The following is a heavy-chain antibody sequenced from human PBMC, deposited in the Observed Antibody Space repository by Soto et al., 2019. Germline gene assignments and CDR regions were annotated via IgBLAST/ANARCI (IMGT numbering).Heavy chain of an antibody. CDR3: ASTAARGRLYYYYGMDV. J-gene: IGHJ6*02. V-gene: IGHV1-69*06. Sequence: SVKVSCEASGGTLTSYAISWVRRAPGQGLEWMGWIIPIFGTANYAQKFQGRVTITADKSTSTAYMELSSLRSEDTAVYYCASTAARGRLYYYYGMDVWGQGTTVTVSS. CDR2: IIPIFGTA. CDR1: GGTLTSYA. D-gene: IGHD2-2*01.